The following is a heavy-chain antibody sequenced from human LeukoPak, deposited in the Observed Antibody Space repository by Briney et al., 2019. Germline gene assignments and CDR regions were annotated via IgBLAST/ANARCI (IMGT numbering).Heavy chain of an antibody. CDR1: GFTFSNYW. J-gene: IGHJ4*02. CDR3: ARVPGDVGYFDY. V-gene: IGHV3-7*01. CDR2: IKRDGSEK. Sequence: PGGSLRLSCAASGFTFSNYWMNWVRLAPGKGLEWVANIKRDGSEKYYVDSVKGRFTISRDNAKNSLYLQMNSLRPEDTAVYYCARVPGDVGYFDYWGQGTLVTVSS.